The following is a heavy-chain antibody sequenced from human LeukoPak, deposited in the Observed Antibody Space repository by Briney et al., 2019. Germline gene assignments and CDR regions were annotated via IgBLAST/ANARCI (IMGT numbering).Heavy chain of an antibody. D-gene: IGHD1-26*01. CDR3: AQTVSGSYSRTGFFDY. V-gene: IGHV4-39*01. Sequence: SETLSLTCTVSGGSISSGSYYWGWIRQPPGKGLEWIGSIYYGGSTYYNPSLKSRVTISVDTSKNQFSLKLSSVTAADTAVYYCAQTVSGSYSRTGFFDYWGQGTLVTVSS. J-gene: IGHJ4*02. CDR2: IYYGGST. CDR1: GGSISSGSYY.